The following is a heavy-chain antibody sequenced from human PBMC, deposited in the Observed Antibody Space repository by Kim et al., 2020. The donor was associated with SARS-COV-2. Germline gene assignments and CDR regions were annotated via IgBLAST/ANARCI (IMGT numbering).Heavy chain of an antibody. V-gene: IGHV4-39*01. Sequence: SETLSRTCTVSGGSISGSSHYWGWIRQPPGKGLEWIGSIYYSGTTYYNPSLESRVTISVDTSKNQLSLNLMSVTAADTAVYYCARRALGSSGWYCYFDDCGQGTLVTVSS. CDR3: ARRALGSSGWYCYFDD. CDR1: GGSISGSSHY. CDR2: IYYSGTT. J-gene: IGHJ4*02. D-gene: IGHD6-19*01.